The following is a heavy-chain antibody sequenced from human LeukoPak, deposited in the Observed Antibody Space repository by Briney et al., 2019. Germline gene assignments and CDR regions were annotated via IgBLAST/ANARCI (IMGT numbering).Heavy chain of an antibody. CDR2: IYYSGST. J-gene: IGHJ4*02. Sequence: PSQTLSLTCTVSGGSISSGDYYWSWIRQPPGKGLEWIGYIYYSGSTYYNPSLKSRVTISVDTSKNQFSLKLSSVTAADTAVYYCAREEYSGYDSAYYFDYWGQGTLVTVSS. V-gene: IGHV4-30-4*01. CDR1: GGSISSGDYY. CDR3: AREEYSGYDSAYYFDY. D-gene: IGHD5-12*01.